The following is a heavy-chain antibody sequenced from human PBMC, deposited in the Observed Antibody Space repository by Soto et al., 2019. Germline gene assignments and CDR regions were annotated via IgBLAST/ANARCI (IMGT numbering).Heavy chain of an antibody. Sequence: GGSLRLSCAASGFTFSSYAMSWVRQAPGKGLEWVSAISGSGGSTYYADSVKGRFTISRDNSKNTLYLQMNSLRAEDTAVYYCAKDLGGYFGWLSEYYYYYGMDVWGQGTTVTVSS. V-gene: IGHV3-23*01. CDR2: ISGSGGST. D-gene: IGHD3-9*01. J-gene: IGHJ6*02. CDR1: GFTFSSYA. CDR3: AKDLGGYFGWLSEYYYYYGMDV.